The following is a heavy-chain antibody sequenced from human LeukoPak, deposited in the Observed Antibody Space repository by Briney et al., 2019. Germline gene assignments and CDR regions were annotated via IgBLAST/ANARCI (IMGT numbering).Heavy chain of an antibody. CDR2: ISGSGGST. D-gene: IGHD3-22*01. CDR1: GFTFSSYA. J-gene: IGHJ4*02. Sequence: PGGSLRLSCAASGFTFSSYAMSRVRQAPGKGLEWVSAISGSGGSTYYADSVKGRFTISRDNSKNTLYLQMNSLRAEDTAVYYCAKRLYYDSSGYYRDQFDYWGQGTLVTVSS. CDR3: AKRLYYDSSGYYRDQFDY. V-gene: IGHV3-23*01.